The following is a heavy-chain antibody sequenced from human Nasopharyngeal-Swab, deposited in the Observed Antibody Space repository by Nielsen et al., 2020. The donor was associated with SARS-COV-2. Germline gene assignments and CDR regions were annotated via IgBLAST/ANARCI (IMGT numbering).Heavy chain of an antibody. CDR2: IKQDGSEK. CDR3: ARLESSSWYWSY. J-gene: IGHJ4*02. CDR1: GFTFSSYW. Sequence: GGSLRLSCAAPGFTFSSYWMSWVRQAPGKGLEWVANIKQDGSEKYYVDSVKGQFSISRDNAKNSLYLQMNSLRAEDTAVYYCARLESSSWYWSYWGQGTLVTVSS. D-gene: IGHD6-13*01. V-gene: IGHV3-7*01.